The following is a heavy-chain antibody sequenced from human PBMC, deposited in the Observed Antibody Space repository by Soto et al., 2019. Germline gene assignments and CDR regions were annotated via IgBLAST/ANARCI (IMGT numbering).Heavy chain of an antibody. CDR3: ARDGTTIFGVVIRWYYYYYGMDV. CDR2: IIPIFGTA. J-gene: IGHJ6*02. CDR1: GGTFSSYA. Sequence: QVQLVQSGAEVKKPGSSVKVSCKASGGTFSSYAISWVRQAPGQGLEWMGGIIPIFGTAHYAQKFQGRVTITADESTSTAYMELSSLRSEDTAVYYCARDGTTIFGVVIRWYYYYYGMDVWGQGTTVTVSS. V-gene: IGHV1-69*01. D-gene: IGHD3-3*01.